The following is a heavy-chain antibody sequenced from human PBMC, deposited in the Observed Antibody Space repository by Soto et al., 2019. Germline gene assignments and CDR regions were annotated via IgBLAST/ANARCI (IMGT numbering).Heavy chain of an antibody. J-gene: IGHJ1*01. CDR1: GYTFTSYA. CDR3: ASPVPDYGDHTYVFQH. V-gene: IGHV1-3*01. D-gene: IGHD4-17*01. Sequence: GASVKVSCKASGYTFTSYAMHWVRQAPGQRLEWMGWINAGNGNTKYSQKFQGRVTITRDTSASTAYMELSSLRSEDTAVYYCASPVPDYGDHTYVFQHWGQGTLVTVSS. CDR2: INAGNGNT.